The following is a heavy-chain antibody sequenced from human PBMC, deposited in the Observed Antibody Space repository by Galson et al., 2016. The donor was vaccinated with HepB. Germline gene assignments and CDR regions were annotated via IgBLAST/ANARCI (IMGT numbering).Heavy chain of an antibody. CDR2: SYGDGRT. V-gene: IGHV3-53*01. CDR3: ARDPGFRNGMDV. CDR1: GLPVSSDY. J-gene: IGHJ6*02. Sequence: SLRLSCAAYGLPVSSDYMSWVRQAPGKGLKWVSVSYGDGRTYYAESVKGRFTISRATSKNTVFLQMNSLGGEDTAVYYCARDPGFRNGMDVWGQGTTVTVS.